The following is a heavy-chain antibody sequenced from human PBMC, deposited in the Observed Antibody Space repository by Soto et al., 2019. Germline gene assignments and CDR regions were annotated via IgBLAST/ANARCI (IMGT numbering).Heavy chain of an antibody. CDR3: ARAPSVLDYDFWSGYYEGFDY. CDR1: GGSISSSSYY. CDR2: IYYSGST. V-gene: IGHV4-39*01. J-gene: IGHJ4*02. D-gene: IGHD3-3*01. Sequence: SDTLSLTCTVSGGSISSSSYYWGWIRQPPGKGLEWIGSIYYSGSTYYNPSLKSRVTISVDTSKNQFSLKLSSVTAADTAVYYCARAPSVLDYDFWSGYYEGFDYWGQGTLVTVS.